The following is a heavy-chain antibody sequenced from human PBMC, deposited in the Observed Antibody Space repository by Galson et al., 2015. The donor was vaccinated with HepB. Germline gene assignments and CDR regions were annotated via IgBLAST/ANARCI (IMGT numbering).Heavy chain of an antibody. CDR3: ASSGSGYDILTGYYWVLYYGMDV. CDR2: INPSGGST. J-gene: IGHJ6*02. V-gene: IGHV1-46*01. D-gene: IGHD3-9*01. CDR1: GYTFTSYY. Sequence: SVKVSCKASGYTFTSYYMHWVRQAPGQGLEWMGIINPSGGSTSYAQKFQGRVTMTRDTSTSTDYMELSSLRSEDTAVYYCASSGSGYDILTGYYWVLYYGMDVWGQGTTVTVSS.